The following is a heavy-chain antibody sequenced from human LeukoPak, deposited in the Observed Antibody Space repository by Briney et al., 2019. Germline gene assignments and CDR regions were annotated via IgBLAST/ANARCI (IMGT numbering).Heavy chain of an antibody. CDR1: GRSVSTFY. Sequence: SETLSLTCIVSGRSVSTFYCSWLRQSPGAGRVWLGFMHDAGSTAYNSSLKSRVTISLETSKNQLDLMLTSVTAAETAMYYCARGSTDVYWYLDVWGRGTLVTVSS. D-gene: IGHD1-26*01. V-gene: IGHV4-59*02. J-gene: IGHJ2*01. CDR2: MHDAGST. CDR3: ARGSTDVYWYLDV.